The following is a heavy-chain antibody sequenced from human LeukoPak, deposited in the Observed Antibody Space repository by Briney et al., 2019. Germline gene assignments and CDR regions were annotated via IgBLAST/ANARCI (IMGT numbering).Heavy chain of an antibody. CDR2: IYYSGST. D-gene: IGHD4-11*01. Sequence: NPSETLSLTCTVSGGSISSYYWSWIRQPPGKGLEWIGYIYYSGSTNYNPSLKSRVTISVDTSKNQFSLKLSSVTAADTAVYYCARCKDFSNYSLDYWGQGTLVTVSS. CDR3: ARCKDFSNYSLDY. CDR1: GGSISSYY. J-gene: IGHJ4*02. V-gene: IGHV4-59*01.